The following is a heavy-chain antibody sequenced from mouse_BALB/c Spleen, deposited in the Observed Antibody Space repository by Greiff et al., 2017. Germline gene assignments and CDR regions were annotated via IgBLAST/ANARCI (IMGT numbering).Heavy chain of an antibody. J-gene: IGHJ4*01. CDR3: ARETGDY. CDR2: ISYSGST. V-gene: IGHV3-2*02. Sequence: EVKLQESGPGLVKPSQSLSLTCTVTGYSITSDYAWNWIRQFPGNKLEWMGYISYSGSTSYNPSLKSRISITRDTSKNQFFLQLNSVTTEDTATYYCARETGDYWGQGTSVTVSS. CDR1: GYSITSDYA.